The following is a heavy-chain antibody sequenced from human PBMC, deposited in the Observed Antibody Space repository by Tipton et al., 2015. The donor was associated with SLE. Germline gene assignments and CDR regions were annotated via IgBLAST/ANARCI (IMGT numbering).Heavy chain of an antibody. J-gene: IGHJ3*02. CDR1: QFTVSSNY. Sequence: SLRLSCAASQFTVSSNYMNWVRQAPGKGLEWVSIIYSGGSADYADSVKGRFTISRDNAKNTLYLQMNSLRAEDTAAYYCAREERAFRSFDIWGQGTVVTVSS. V-gene: IGHV3-53*01. CDR3: AREERAFRSFDI. D-gene: IGHD3-3*02. CDR2: IYSGGSA.